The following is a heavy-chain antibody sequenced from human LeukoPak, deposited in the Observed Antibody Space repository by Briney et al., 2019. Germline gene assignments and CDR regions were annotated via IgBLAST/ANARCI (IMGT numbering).Heavy chain of an antibody. D-gene: IGHD2-15*01. J-gene: IGHJ4*02. V-gene: IGHV1-8*02. CDR2: MNPNSGNT. Sequence: ASVKVSCKASGGTFSSYAISWVRQAPGQGLEWMGWMNPNSGNTGYAQKFQGRVTMTRNTSISTAYMELSSLRSEDTAVYYCARTYCGGGSCYYYFDYWGQGTLVTVSS. CDR3: ARTYCGGGSCYYYFDY. CDR1: GGTFSSYA.